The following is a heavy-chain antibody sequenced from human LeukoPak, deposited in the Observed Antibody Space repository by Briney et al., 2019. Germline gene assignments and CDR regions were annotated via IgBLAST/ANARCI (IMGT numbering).Heavy chain of an antibody. D-gene: IGHD3-10*01. V-gene: IGHV1-2*07. J-gene: IGHJ5*02. CDR2: INPNSGGT. CDR3: ASPVITMVRGVIGRSWFDP. Sequence: AAVRDSCTASGYTFTGYDMHWVRQTPGQGLEGMGWINPNSGGTNYAHKFQGRVTMTRDTSISTANMELSRLRSDDTAVYYCASPVITMVRGVIGRSWFDPWGEGTLVTVSS. CDR1: GYTFTGYD.